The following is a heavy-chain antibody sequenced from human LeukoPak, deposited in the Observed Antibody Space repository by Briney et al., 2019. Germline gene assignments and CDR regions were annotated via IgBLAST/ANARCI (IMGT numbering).Heavy chain of an antibody. CDR2: IYYSRNT. CDR1: GVSISISNSY. V-gene: IGHV4-39*01. Sequence: SQTLSLTCTLAGVSISISNSYCGWIRHPPGNGLEWIGSIYYSRNTYYNASLKSQVSISIDTSKNQFSLRRTSVTAADTAVYYCARGLRLISSSWYFGYWGQGTLVTVSS. J-gene: IGHJ4*02. D-gene: IGHD6-13*01. CDR3: ARGLRLISSSWYFGY.